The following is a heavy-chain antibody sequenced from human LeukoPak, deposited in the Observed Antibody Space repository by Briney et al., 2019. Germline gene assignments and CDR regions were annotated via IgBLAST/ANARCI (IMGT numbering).Heavy chain of an antibody. CDR3: ARPTGQLWLYFDY. CDR1: GFTFSSYA. D-gene: IGHD5-18*01. J-gene: IGHJ4*02. CDR2: ISGSGGST. V-gene: IGHV3-23*01. Sequence: PGGSLRLSCAASGFTFSSYAMSWVRQAPGKGLEWVSAISGSGGSTYYADSVKGRFTISRDNSKNTLYLQMNSLRAEDTAVYYCARPTGQLWLYFDYWGQGTLVTVSS.